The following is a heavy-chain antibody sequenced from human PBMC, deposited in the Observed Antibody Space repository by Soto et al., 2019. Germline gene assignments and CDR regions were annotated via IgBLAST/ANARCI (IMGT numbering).Heavy chain of an antibody. CDR2: ISASSSTI. D-gene: IGHD3-22*01. V-gene: IGHV3-48*02. Sequence: GGSLRLSCAASGFTFIDSDINWVRQAPGKGLEWVSYISASSSTIYYADSVKGRFTISRDNAKNLLYLQMNSLRDEDTAVYYCARASGYYDTGGYYGAFYYYGMDVWGQGTTVTVSS. CDR1: GFTFIDSD. J-gene: IGHJ6*02. CDR3: ARASGYYDTGGYYGAFYYYGMDV.